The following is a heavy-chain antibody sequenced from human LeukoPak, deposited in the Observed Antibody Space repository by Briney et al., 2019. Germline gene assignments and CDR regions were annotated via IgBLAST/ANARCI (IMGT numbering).Heavy chain of an antibody. D-gene: IGHD1-26*01. CDR2: TYYASRWSN. CDR1: GDTLFTSGVA. V-gene: IGHV6-1*01. CDR3: ARGRYSGFDI. J-gene: IGHJ3*02. Sequence: SQTLSLTCALSGDTLFTSGVAWNWIRQSPWRGLEWLGRTYYASRWSNEYAVSLKSRITVNADTSKNQFSLQLTSVTPEDTALYYCARGRYSGFDIWGQGTTVTVSS.